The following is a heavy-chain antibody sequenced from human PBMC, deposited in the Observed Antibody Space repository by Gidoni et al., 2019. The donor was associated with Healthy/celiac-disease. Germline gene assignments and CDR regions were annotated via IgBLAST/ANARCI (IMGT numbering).Heavy chain of an antibody. Sequence: QVQLVQSGAEVKKPGASVKVSCKASGYTFTSYAMHWVRQAPGQRLEWIGWINAGNGNTKYSQKFQGRVTITRDTSASTAYMELSSLRSEDTAVYYCARYYDFWSGKPTYYYYGMDVWGQGTTVTVSS. D-gene: IGHD3-3*01. V-gene: IGHV1-3*01. CDR2: INAGNGNT. CDR1: GYTFTSYA. J-gene: IGHJ6*02. CDR3: ARYYDFWSGKPTYYYYGMDV.